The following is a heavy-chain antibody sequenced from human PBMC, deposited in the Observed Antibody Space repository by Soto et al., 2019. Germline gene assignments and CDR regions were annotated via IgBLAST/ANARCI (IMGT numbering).Heavy chain of an antibody. J-gene: IGHJ4*02. CDR3: AREGNLGRWLQPLDF. CDR2: IHYNGNT. D-gene: IGHD5-12*01. CDR1: GDSISAYS. Sequence: PSETLSLTCTVSGDSISAYSWSWVRQPPGKGLEWIGNIHYNGNTKYSPSLKSRVTMSVDTSKNHFSLRLISVTAADTAIYFCAREGNLGRWLQPLDFWGQGTLLTVSS. V-gene: IGHV4-59*01.